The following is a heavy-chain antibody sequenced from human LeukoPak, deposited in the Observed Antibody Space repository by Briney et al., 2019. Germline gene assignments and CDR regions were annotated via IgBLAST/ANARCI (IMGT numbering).Heavy chain of an antibody. CDR1: GGSISSYY. Sequence: PSETLSLTCTVSGGSISSYYWSWIRQPPGKGLEWFGYIYYSGSTNYNPPLKSRVTISVDTSKNQFSLKLSSVTAADTAVYYCARGPATYGDYVSPFDYWGQGTLVTVSS. CDR2: IYYSGST. V-gene: IGHV4-59*01. D-gene: IGHD4-17*01. J-gene: IGHJ4*02. CDR3: ARGPATYGDYVSPFDY.